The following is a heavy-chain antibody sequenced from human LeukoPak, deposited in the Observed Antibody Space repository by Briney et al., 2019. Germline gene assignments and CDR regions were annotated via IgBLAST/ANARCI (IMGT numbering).Heavy chain of an antibody. V-gene: IGHV4-59*01. D-gene: IGHD6-13*01. J-gene: IGHJ4*02. Sequence: SETLSLTCTVSGGSISSYYWSWIRQPPGKGLEWIGYIYYSGSTNYNPSLKSRVTISVDTSKNQFSLKLSSVTAADTAVYYCARGPDSSSWYGGYYFDYWGQGTLVTVSS. CDR2: IYYSGST. CDR3: ARGPDSSSWYGGYYFDY. CDR1: GGSISSYY.